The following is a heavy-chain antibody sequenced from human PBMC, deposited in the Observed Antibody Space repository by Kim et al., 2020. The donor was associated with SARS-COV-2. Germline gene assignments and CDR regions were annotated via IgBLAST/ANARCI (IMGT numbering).Heavy chain of an antibody. J-gene: IGHJ4*02. CDR2: T. Sequence: TNYNPSLQSRVTISVDTSKNQFSLKLSSVTAADTAVYYCARDGIVGAPDYWGQGTLVTVSS. V-gene: IGHV4-59*01. CDR3: ARDGIVGAPDY. D-gene: IGHD1-26*01.